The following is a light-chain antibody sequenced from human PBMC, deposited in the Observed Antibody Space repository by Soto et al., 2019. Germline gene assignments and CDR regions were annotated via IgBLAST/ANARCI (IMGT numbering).Light chain of an antibody. CDR2: EVS. CDR3: SSYTRSSTLV. J-gene: IGLJ2*01. V-gene: IGLV2-14*01. Sequence: QSVLTQPASVSGSPGQSITISCTGSSSDVGGYNYVSRYQQHPGKAPKLMIYEVSNRPSGISNRFSGSKSGNTASLTLSGLQAEDEADYYCSSYTRSSTLVFGGGTKLTVL. CDR1: SSDVGGYNY.